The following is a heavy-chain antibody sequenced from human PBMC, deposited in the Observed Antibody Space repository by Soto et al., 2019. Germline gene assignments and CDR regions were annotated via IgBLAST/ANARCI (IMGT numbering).Heavy chain of an antibody. D-gene: IGHD1-26*01. V-gene: IGHV1-69*13. J-gene: IGHJ3*02. Sequence: RASVKVSCKASGGTFSSYAISWVRQAPGQGLEWMGGIIPIFGTANYAQKFQGRVTITADESTSTAYMELSSLRSEDTAVYYCARREDSGSAADAFDIWGQGTMVTVSS. CDR3: ARREDSGSAADAFDI. CDR2: IIPIFGTA. CDR1: GGTFSSYA.